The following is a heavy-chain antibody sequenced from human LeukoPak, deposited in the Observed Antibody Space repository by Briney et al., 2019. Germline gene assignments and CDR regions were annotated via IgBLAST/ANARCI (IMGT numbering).Heavy chain of an antibody. D-gene: IGHD4/OR15-4a*01. CDR3: ARRDYAAWFGP. CDR2: VYYSGTT. J-gene: IGHJ5*02. CDR1: GDSITSGGFY. V-gene: IGHV4-39*01. Sequence: SETLSLTCNVSGDSITSGGFYWAWIRQSPGKGLEWIVNVYYSGTTQYNPSLKGRVTISMDMSKNQFSLNLNSVSVTDTAIYYCARRDYAAWFGPWGQGTLVTVSS.